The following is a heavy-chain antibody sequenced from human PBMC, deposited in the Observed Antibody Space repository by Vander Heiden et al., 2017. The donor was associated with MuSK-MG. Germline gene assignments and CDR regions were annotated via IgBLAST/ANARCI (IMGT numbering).Heavy chain of an antibody. Sequence: EVQLVESGGGLVQPGGSLKLPCAASGFTFSGSAMHWVRQASGKGLEWVGRIRSKANRYATSYAASVKGRFTISRYDSKNTPYMKLKSLKTEDTGGYYCISGTSLFDYWGQGTLVTVSS. CDR3: ISGTSLFDY. CDR2: IRSKANRYAT. CDR1: GFTFSGSA. V-gene: IGHV3-73*02. D-gene: IGHD2-2*01. J-gene: IGHJ4*02.